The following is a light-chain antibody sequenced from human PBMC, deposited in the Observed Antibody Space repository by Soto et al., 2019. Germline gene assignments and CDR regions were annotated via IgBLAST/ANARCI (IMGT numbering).Light chain of an antibody. Sequence: QSVLTQPPSVSGAPRQRVTISCTGSSSNIGPGYDVHWYQQLPGTAPKLLIYSNTNRPSGVADRFSGSRSGTSASLAITGLQAEDEADYYCQSYDSSLRGSVFGTGTKVTVL. J-gene: IGLJ1*01. V-gene: IGLV1-40*01. CDR3: QSYDSSLRGSV. CDR1: SSNIGPGYD. CDR2: SNT.